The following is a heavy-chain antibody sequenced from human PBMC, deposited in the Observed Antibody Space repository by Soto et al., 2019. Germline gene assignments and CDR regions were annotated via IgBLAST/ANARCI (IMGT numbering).Heavy chain of an antibody. Sequence: QVQLVQSGAEVKKPGASVNISCKASGYTFRNYYIHWVRQAPGQGLEWMGIINPTGGSRNYAQRFQGRVTLTMDTSTATVYMELSSLRFEDTAVYYCAGDLAAGDYWGQGTLVTVSS. CDR2: INPTGGSR. D-gene: IGHD2-15*01. CDR1: GYTFRNYY. J-gene: IGHJ4*02. CDR3: AGDLAAGDY. V-gene: IGHV1-46*01.